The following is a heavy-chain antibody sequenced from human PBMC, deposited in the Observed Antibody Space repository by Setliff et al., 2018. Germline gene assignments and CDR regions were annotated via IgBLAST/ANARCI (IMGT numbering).Heavy chain of an antibody. J-gene: IGHJ4*02. Sequence: SVKVSCKASGFTFTTSAVQWVRQARGQRLEWIGWIVVGSGNTNYAQKFQERVTITRDRSTSTAYMELSSLRSEDTAVYYCARALMGYNRWYFDYWGQGTLVTVSS. CDR2: IVVGSGNT. CDR1: GFTFTTSA. CDR3: ARALMGYNRWYFDY. V-gene: IGHV1-58*01. D-gene: IGHD1-1*01.